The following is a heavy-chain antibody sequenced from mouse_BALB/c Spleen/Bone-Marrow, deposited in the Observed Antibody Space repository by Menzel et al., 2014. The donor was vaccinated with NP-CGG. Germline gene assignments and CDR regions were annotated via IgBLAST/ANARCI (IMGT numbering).Heavy chain of an antibody. CDR1: GFNIKDTY. D-gene: IGHD1-3*01. V-gene: IGHV14-3*02. Sequence: VQLQQSGAELVKPGASVKLSCSASGFNIKDTYMHWVKQRPEQGLEWIGRIDPANGNTKYDPKFQDKATITADTSSNTVDLQLSSQTFEDTAVYYCARQEFAIYWYFDVWGAGTTVTVSS. CDR2: IDPANGNT. CDR3: ARQEFAIYWYFDV. J-gene: IGHJ1*01.